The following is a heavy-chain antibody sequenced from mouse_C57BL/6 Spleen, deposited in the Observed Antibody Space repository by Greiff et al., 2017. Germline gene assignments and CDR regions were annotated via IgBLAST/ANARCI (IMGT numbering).Heavy chain of an antibody. V-gene: IGHV1-72*01. Sequence: VQLQQPGAELVKPGASVKLSCKASGYTFTSYWMHWVKQRPGRGLEWIGRIDPNSGGTKYNEKFKSKATLTVDKPSSTAYMQRSSLTSEDSAVYYCARRTDYYGSSGYFDYWGQGTTLTVSS. J-gene: IGHJ2*01. CDR1: GYTFTSYW. CDR2: IDPNSGGT. D-gene: IGHD1-1*01. CDR3: ARRTDYYGSSGYFDY.